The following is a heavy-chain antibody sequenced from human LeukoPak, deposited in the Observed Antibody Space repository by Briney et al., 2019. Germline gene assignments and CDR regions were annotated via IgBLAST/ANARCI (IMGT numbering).Heavy chain of an antibody. CDR2: INPNSGGT. J-gene: IGHJ4*02. CDR3: ARGYYGSGSQN. CDR1: VYTFTGYY. Sequence: ASVKVSCKPSVYTFTGYYMHWVRQAPGQGLEWMGWINPNSGGTNYTQKFQGRVTMTRDTSISTAYMELSRLRSDDTAVYYCARGYYGSGSQNWGQGTLVTVSS. V-gene: IGHV1-2*02. D-gene: IGHD3-10*01.